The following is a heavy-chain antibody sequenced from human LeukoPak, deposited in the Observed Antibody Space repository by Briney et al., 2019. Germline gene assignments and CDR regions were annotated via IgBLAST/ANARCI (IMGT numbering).Heavy chain of an antibody. V-gene: IGHV3-66*01. CDR2: IYSGGST. Sequence: GGSLRLSCAASGFTVSSNYMSWVRQAPGKGLEWVSVIYSGGSTYYADSVKGRFTISRDNSKNTLYLQMNSLRVEDTAVYYCARVPRSSRIPIFRWGQGTLVTVSS. CDR1: GFTVSSNY. J-gene: IGHJ4*02. D-gene: IGHD3-3*01. CDR3: ARVPRSSRIPIFR.